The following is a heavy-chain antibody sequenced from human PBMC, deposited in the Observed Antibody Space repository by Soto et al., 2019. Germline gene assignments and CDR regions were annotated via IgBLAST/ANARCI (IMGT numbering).Heavy chain of an antibody. CDR1: GITVSSNY. V-gene: IGHV3-66*01. D-gene: IGHD3-10*01. CDR3: ARELRLGTYYYFAFDI. Sequence: EVQLVESGGGLVQPGGSLRLSCAASGITVSSNYMSWVRQAPGKGLEWVSVINSGGSTYYAGSVKGRFTISRDNSQNTLYLQMNSLRAEDTAVYYCARELRLGTYYYFAFDIWGQGTRVTVSS. J-gene: IGHJ3*02. CDR2: INSGGST.